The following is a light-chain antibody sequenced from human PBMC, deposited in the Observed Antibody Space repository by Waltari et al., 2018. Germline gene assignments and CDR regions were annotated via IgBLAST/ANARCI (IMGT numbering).Light chain of an antibody. Sequence: QSALTQPASVSGSPGQSITISCTGTSSDVGPSNYVSWYQQYPGKAPKLIIYDVSYRPSGVFSRFSSSKSGNTASLTSSGLQAEDEADYYCKSYTTISTWVFGGGTKLTVL. CDR1: SSDVGPSNY. J-gene: IGLJ3*02. V-gene: IGLV2-14*03. CDR2: DVS. CDR3: KSYTTISTWV.